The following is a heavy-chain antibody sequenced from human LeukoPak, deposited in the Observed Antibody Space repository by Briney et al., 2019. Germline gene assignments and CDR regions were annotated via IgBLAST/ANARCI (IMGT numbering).Heavy chain of an antibody. CDR2: IRYDGSNK. D-gene: IGHD5-24*01. CDR1: GFTFSSYG. V-gene: IGHV3-30*02. Sequence: AGGSLRLSCAASGFTFSSYGMHWVRQAPGKGLEWVAFIRYDGSNKYYADSVKGRFTIPRDSSKNTLYLQMNSLRAEDTAVYYCARDQPMATTGVSGALDYWGQGTLVTVSS. CDR3: ARDQPMATTGVSGALDY. J-gene: IGHJ4*02.